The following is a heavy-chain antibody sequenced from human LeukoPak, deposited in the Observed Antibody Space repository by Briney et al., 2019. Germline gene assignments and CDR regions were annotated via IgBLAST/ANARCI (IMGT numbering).Heavy chain of an antibody. J-gene: IGHJ4*02. CDR1: GYTFTGYY. V-gene: IGHV1-2*02. CDR2: INPNSGGT. CDR3: AIRDGYTDY. Sequence: GASVKVSCKASGYTFTGYYMHWVRQAPGQGLEWMGWINPNSGGTNYAQKFQGRVTMTRDTSASTAFMELSSLRSEDMAVYYCAIRDGYTDYWGQGTLVTVSS. D-gene: IGHD5-24*01.